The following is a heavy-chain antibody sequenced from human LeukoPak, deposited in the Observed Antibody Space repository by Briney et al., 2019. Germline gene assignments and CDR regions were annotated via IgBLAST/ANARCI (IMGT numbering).Heavy chain of an antibody. CDR3: ARQQLAWFDAFDI. J-gene: IGHJ3*02. Sequence: PSETLSLTCTVSGGSISSYYWSWIRQPPGKGLEWIGYIYYSGSTNYNPSLKSRVTISVDTSKNQFSLKLSSVTAADTAVYYCARQQLAWFDAFDIWGQGTMVTVSS. CDR1: GGSISSYY. D-gene: IGHD6-13*01. V-gene: IGHV4-59*08. CDR2: IYYSGST.